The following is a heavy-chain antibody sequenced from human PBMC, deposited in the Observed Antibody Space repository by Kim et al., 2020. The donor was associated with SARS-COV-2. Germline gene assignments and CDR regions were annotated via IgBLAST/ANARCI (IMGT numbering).Heavy chain of an antibody. Sequence: SETLSLTCTVSGGSINSGVQFWTWIRQHPGKAPEWIGFVFYTGGTFYNPSLKSRVTISIDTTKCEFSLNLKSVTAADTAVYYCARTFYGGYELDYWGQGTPVTVSS. CDR1: GGSINSGVQF. CDR3: ARTFYGGYELDY. V-gene: IGHV4-31*03. CDR2: VFYTGGT. D-gene: IGHD4-17*01. J-gene: IGHJ4*02.